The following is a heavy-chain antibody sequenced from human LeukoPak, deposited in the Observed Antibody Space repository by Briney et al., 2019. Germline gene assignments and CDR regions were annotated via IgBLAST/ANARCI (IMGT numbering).Heavy chain of an antibody. CDR1: GGSISSSSYY. J-gene: IGHJ4*02. CDR2: IYYSGST. CDR3: ARVVKGVAKPYYFDY. Sequence: PSETLSLTCTVSGGSISSSSYYWGWIRQPPGKGLEWIGSIYYSGSTYYNPSLKSRVTISVDTSENQFSLKLSSVPAADPAVYYRARVVKGVAKPYYFDYWGQGTLVTVSS. D-gene: IGHD5-12*01. V-gene: IGHV4-39*07.